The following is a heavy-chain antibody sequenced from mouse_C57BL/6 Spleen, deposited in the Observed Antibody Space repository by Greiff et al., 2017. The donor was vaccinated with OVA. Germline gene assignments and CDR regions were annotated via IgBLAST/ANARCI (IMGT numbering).Heavy chain of an antibody. CDR1: GYAFSSSW. Sequence: VQLQQSGPELVKPGASVKISCKASGYAFSSSWMNWVKPRPGKGLEWIGRIYPGDGDTNYNGKFKGKATLTADKSSSTAYMQLSSLTSEDSAVYFCARAIYYDYDEAMDYWGQGTSVTVSS. CDR2: IYPGDGDT. D-gene: IGHD2-4*01. J-gene: IGHJ4*01. V-gene: IGHV1-82*01. CDR3: ARAIYYDYDEAMDY.